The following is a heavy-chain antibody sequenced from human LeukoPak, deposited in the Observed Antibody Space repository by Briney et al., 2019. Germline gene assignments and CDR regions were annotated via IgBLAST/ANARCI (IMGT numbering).Heavy chain of an antibody. CDR3: ARGPAVGYVDV. V-gene: IGHV1-8*03. CDR2: MNPNSGNT. J-gene: IGHJ6*04. CDR1: GYTFTGYY. D-gene: IGHD2-8*02. Sequence: ASVKVSCKASGYTFTGYYMHWVRQAPGQGLEWMGWMNPNSGNTGYAQKFQGRVTITRNTSISTAYMELSSLRSEDTAVYYCARGPAVGYVDVWGKGTTVAVSS.